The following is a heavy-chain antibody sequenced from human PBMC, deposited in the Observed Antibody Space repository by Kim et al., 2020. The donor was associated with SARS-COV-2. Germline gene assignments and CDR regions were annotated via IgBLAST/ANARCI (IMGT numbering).Heavy chain of an antibody. D-gene: IGHD3-3*01. CDR3: AMGVVPGVY. V-gene: IGHV3-23*01. CDR1: GFTFTSYA. Sequence: GGSLRLSCAASGFTFTSYAMSWVRQAPGKGLEWVSAISGGGGSTYYADSVKGRFTISRDNSKNTLYLQMNSLRAEDTAVYYCAMGVVPGVYWGQGTLVTVSS. J-gene: IGHJ4*02. CDR2: ISGGGGST.